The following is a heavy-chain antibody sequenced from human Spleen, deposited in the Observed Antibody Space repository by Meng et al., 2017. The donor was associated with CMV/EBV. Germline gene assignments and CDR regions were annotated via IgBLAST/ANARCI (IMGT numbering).Heavy chain of an antibody. CDR3: ARDPTHCSSTSCADY. CDR2: ISAYNGNT. J-gene: IGHJ4*02. V-gene: IGHV1-18*01. D-gene: IGHD2-2*01. CDR1: GGTFSSYT. Sequence: ASVKVSCKASGGTFSSYTISWVRQAPGQGLEWMGWISAYNGNTNYAQNLQGRVTMTTDTSTSTAYMELRSLRSDDTAVYYCARDPTHCSSTSCADYWGQGTLVTVS.